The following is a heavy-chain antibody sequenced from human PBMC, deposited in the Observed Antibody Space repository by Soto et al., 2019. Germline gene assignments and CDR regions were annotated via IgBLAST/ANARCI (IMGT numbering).Heavy chain of an antibody. Sequence: GGSLRLSCAASGFTFSSHSMNWVRQAPGKGLEWVSSISSSSSYIYYADSVKGRFTISRDNAKNSLYLQMNSLRTEDTAVYYCARDDSQVVPAASYFDYWGQGTLVTVSS. CDR3: ARDDSQVVPAASYFDY. D-gene: IGHD2-2*01. CDR1: GFTFSSHS. V-gene: IGHV3-21*01. CDR2: ISSSSSYI. J-gene: IGHJ4*02.